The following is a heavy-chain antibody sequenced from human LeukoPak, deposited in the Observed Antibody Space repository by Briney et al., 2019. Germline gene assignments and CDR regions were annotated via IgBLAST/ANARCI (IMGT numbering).Heavy chain of an antibody. CDR3: ARESRGYGYGYFYYYDMDV. CDR2: ISAYNGNI. Sequence: ASVKVSCKASGYTFTSYGISWVRQAPGQGLEWMGWISAYNGNINYAQKFQGRVTMTTDTSTSTAYMELRSLRSDDTAVYYCARESRGYGYGYFYYYDMDVWGQGTTVTVSS. J-gene: IGHJ6*02. V-gene: IGHV1-18*01. D-gene: IGHD5-18*01. CDR1: GYTFTSYG.